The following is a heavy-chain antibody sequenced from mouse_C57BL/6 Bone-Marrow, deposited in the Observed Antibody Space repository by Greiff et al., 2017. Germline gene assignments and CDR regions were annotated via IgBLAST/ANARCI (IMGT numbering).Heavy chain of an antibody. J-gene: IGHJ4*01. Sequence: QVQLQQPGAELVKPGASVKMSCKASGYTFTSYWITWVKQRPGQGLEWLGDIYPGSGSTNYNEKFKSKATLTVDTSSSTAYMQLSSLTSEDSAVYYCARTYYYGSSPGDYWGQGTSVTVSS. V-gene: IGHV1-55*01. CDR2: IYPGSGST. D-gene: IGHD1-1*01. CDR1: GYTFTSYW. CDR3: ARTYYYGSSPGDY.